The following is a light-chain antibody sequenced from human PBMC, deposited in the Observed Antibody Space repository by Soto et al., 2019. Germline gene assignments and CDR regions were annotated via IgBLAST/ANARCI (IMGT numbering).Light chain of an antibody. CDR1: SSNIGSNT. J-gene: IGLJ3*02. Sequence: QSVLTQPPSASGTPGQRVTISCSGSSSNIGSNTVNWYQQLPGTAPKLLIYSNNQRPSGVPDRFSGSKSGTSASLDISGRQSEDEADYYCAAWDDSLNGWVFGGGTKLTVL. CDR3: AAWDDSLNGWV. V-gene: IGLV1-44*01. CDR2: SNN.